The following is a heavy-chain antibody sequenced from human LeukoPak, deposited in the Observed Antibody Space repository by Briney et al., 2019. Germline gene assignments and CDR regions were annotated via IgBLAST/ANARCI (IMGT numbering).Heavy chain of an antibody. D-gene: IGHD4-11*01. CDR2: LSGSGSNT. J-gene: IGHJ4*02. CDR3: AKDRRPTTVVTYPSD. Sequence: PGGSLRLSCAASGFTFSSYAVSWVRQAPGKGLEWVSALSGSGSNTYYADSVKGRFTISRDNSKNTLYLQMNSLRAEDTAVYYCAKDRRPTTVVTYPSDWGQGTLVTVSS. V-gene: IGHV3-23*01. CDR1: GFTFSSYA.